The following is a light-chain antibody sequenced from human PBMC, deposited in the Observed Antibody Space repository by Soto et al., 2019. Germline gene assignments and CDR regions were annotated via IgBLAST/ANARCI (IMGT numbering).Light chain of an antibody. CDR2: DAS. CDR3: QQSYSTLIT. CDR1: QSVSSTH. V-gene: IGKV3D-20*02. J-gene: IGKJ5*01. Sequence: IVLTQSPGTLSLSPGETATLSCRASQSVSSTHLAWYQQKPGQAPRLLIYDASSRATGIPDRFSGSGSGTDFTLTISSLQPEDFATYYCQQSYSTLITFGQGTRLEI.